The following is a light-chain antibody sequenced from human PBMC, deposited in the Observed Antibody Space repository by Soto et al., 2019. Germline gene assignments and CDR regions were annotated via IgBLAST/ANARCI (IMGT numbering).Light chain of an antibody. CDR2: DVS. Sequence: QSALTQPRSVSGAPGQTVTISCTGTINDVGGYNYVSWYQQRPGKAPKLIIYDVSMRPSGVPDRFSVYKSGNTASLTISRLQAEDEADYYCCSCAGSHSLYVLGTGTKLTVL. CDR3: CSCAGSHSLYV. J-gene: IGLJ1*01. V-gene: IGLV2-11*01. CDR1: INDVGGYNY.